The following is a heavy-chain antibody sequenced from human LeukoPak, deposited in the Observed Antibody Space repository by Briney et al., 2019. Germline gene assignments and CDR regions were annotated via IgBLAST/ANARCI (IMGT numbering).Heavy chain of an antibody. CDR3: AREKLWLLNWFAP. V-gene: IGHV1-18*01. J-gene: IGHJ5*02. Sequence: ASVKVSCKSSGYTFTSYGISWLRQAPGQGLEWMGWISAYNGNTHYAQKLQGRVTMTTDTSKSTAYMELRSLRSDDTAVYYCAREKLWLLNWFAPWGQGTLVTVSS. CDR1: GYTFTSYG. D-gene: IGHD5-18*01. CDR2: ISAYNGNT.